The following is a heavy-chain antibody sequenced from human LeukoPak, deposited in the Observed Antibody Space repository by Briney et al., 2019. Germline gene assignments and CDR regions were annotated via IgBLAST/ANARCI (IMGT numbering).Heavy chain of an antibody. D-gene: IGHD6-13*01. CDR1: GGSISSYY. V-gene: IGHV4-59*08. CDR3: ARLSLDSSSNWFDP. J-gene: IGHJ5*02. CDR2: IYYSGST. Sequence: SETLSLTCTVSGGSISSYYWIWIRQPPGKGLEWIGYIYYSGSTNYNPPLKSRVTISVDTSKNQFSLKLSSVTAADTAVYYCARLSLDSSSNWFDPWGQGTLVTVSS.